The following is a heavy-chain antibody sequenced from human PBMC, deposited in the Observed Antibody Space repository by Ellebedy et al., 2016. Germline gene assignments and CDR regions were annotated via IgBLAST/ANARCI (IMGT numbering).Heavy chain of an antibody. V-gene: IGHV4-59*08. D-gene: IGHD3-22*01. CDR2: IYYSGST. J-gene: IGHJ4*02. CDR3: ASGRRGYYYDSSGHSYYFDY. Sequence: SETLSLXXTVSGGSISSYYWSWIRQPPGKGLEWIGYIYYSGSTYYNPSLKSRVTISVDTSKNQFSLKLSSVTAADTAVYYCASGRRGYYYDSSGHSYYFDYWGQGTLVTVSS. CDR1: GGSISSYY.